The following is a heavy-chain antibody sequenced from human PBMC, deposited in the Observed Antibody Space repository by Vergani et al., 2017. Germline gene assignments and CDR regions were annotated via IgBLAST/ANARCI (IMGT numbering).Heavy chain of an antibody. CDR3: ARGYYYDSSGYYYLDY. Sequence: QVQLQQWGAGLLKPSETLSLTCAVYGGSFSGYYWSWIRQPPGKGLEWIGEINHSGSTNYNPSLKSRVTISVDTSKNQFSLKLSSVTAADTAVYYCARGYYYDSSGYYYLDYWGQGTLVTVSS. J-gene: IGHJ4*02. CDR1: GGSFSGYY. V-gene: IGHV4-34*01. D-gene: IGHD3-22*01. CDR2: INHSGST.